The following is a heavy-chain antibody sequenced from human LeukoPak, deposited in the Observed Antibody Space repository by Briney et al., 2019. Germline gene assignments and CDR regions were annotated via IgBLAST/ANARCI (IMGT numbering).Heavy chain of an antibody. J-gene: IGHJ4*02. Sequence: GGSLRLSCAASGFTFDDYGMSWVRHAPGKGLEWVSGINWNGGSTGYADSVKGRFTISRDSAKNSLYLQMNSLRAEDTALYYCARAGLYNWNYEGTAYFDYWGQGTLVTVSS. CDR3: ARAGLYNWNYEGTAYFDY. D-gene: IGHD1-7*01. CDR1: GFTFDDYG. CDR2: INWNGGST. V-gene: IGHV3-20*04.